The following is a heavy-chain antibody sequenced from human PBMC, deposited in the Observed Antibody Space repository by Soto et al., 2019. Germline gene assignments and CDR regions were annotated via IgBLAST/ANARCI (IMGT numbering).Heavy chain of an antibody. D-gene: IGHD3-16*01. Sequence: QVQLQQWGAGLLKPSETLSLTCAVYGGSFSGYYWSWIRQPPGKGLEWIGEINHSGSTNYNPSLKTRVTISVDTAKNQVYLELSSVTAADTAVYSCARDLGRRCNRRFDHWGQGTLVTVSS. CDR1: GGSFSGYY. CDR2: INHSGST. J-gene: IGHJ5*02. CDR3: ARDLGRRCNRRFDH. V-gene: IGHV4-34*01.